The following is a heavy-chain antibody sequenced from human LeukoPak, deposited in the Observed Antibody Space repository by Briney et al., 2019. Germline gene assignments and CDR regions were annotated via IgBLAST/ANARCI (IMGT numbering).Heavy chain of an antibody. D-gene: IGHD3-10*01. CDR1: GFTFSSYA. J-gene: IGHJ5*02. CDR3: ASLLWFGELKNWFDP. CDR2: ISSSSSYI. Sequence: GGSLRLSCAASGFTFSSYAMSWVRQAPGKGLEWVSSISSSSSYIYYADSVKGRFTISRDNAKNSLYLQMNSLRAEDTAVYYCASLLWFGELKNWFDPWGQGTLVTVSS. V-gene: IGHV3-21*01.